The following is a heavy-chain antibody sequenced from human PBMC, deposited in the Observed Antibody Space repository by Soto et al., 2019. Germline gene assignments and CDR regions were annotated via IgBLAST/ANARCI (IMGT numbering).Heavy chain of an antibody. CDR1: GGSFSGYY. J-gene: IGHJ4*02. V-gene: IGHV4-34*01. D-gene: IGHD3-22*01. CDR3: ARTRRTFDYYDSSGYYRAYFDY. Sequence: SETLSLTCAVYGGSFSGYYWSWIRQPPGKGLEWIGEINHSGSTNYNPSLKSRVTISVDTSKNQFSLKLSSVTAADTAVYYCARTRRTFDYYDSSGYYRAYFDYWGQGTLVTVS. CDR2: INHSGST.